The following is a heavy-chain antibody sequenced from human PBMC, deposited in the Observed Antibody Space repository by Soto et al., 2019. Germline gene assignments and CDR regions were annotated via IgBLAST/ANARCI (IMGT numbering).Heavy chain of an antibody. CDR3: ARGVASSD. D-gene: IGHD5-12*01. J-gene: IGHJ4*02. CDR2: IIPISRTP. V-gene: IGHV1-69*01. CDR1: GVTFSSDS. Sequence: QVQLVQSEAEVKKPGSSVKVSCKSSGVTFSSDSISWVRQAPGQGLEWMGGIIPISRTPTYAQKFQGRVKSSADESTRAAYIEVSSLTFEDTAVYYCARGVASSDWGQGTLVTVSS.